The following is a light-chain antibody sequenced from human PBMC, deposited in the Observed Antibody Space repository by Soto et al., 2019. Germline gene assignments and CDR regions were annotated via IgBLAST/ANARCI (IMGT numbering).Light chain of an antibody. Sequence: DIQMTQSPSTLSASVGDRVTITCRASQSISSWLAWYQQKPGKAPKLLIYDASSLESGVPSRFSGSGSGTEFTLTISSLQPDEFATYYCQQLYTFGQGTKLEIK. V-gene: IGKV1-5*01. J-gene: IGKJ2*01. CDR2: DAS. CDR1: QSISSW. CDR3: QQLYT.